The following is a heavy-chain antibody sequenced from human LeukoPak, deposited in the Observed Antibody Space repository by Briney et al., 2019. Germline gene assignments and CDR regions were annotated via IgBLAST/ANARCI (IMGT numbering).Heavy chain of an antibody. J-gene: IGHJ4*02. D-gene: IGHD4-17*01. Sequence: ASVKVSCKASGYTFTTNGISWVRQAPGQGLEWMGIINPSGGSTSYAQKFQGRVTMTRDTSTSTVYMELSSLRSEDTAVYYCARDTVTSRFDYWGQGTLVTVSS. CDR2: INPSGGST. V-gene: IGHV1-46*01. CDR1: GYTFTTNG. CDR3: ARDTVTSRFDY.